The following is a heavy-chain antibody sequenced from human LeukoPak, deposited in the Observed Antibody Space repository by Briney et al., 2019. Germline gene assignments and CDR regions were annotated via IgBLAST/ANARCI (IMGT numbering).Heavy chain of an antibody. CDR3: AREDRFTIFGVDYYYMDV. V-gene: IGHV1-69*04. Sequence: SVKVSCKASGGTFSSYAISWVRQAPGQGLEWMGRIIPILGIANYAQKFQGRVTITADKSTSTAYMELSSLRSEDTAVYYCAREDRFTIFGVDYYYMDVWGKGTTVTVSS. CDR1: GGTFSSYA. D-gene: IGHD3-3*01. J-gene: IGHJ6*03. CDR2: IIPILGIA.